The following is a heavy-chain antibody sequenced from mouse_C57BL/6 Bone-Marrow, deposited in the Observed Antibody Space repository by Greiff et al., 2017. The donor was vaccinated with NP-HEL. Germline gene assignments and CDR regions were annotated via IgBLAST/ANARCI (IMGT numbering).Heavy chain of an antibody. V-gene: IGHV5-17*01. D-gene: IGHD3-1*01. J-gene: IGHJ3*01. CDR1: GFTFSDYG. Sequence: EVKVVESGGGLVKPGGSLKLSCAASGFTFSDYGMHWVRQAPEKGLEWVAYISSGSSTIYYAATVKGRFTISRDNAKNTLFLQMTSLRSEDTAMYYCAKGLRLGFAYWGQGTLVTVSA. CDR3: AKGLRLGFAY. CDR2: ISSGSSTI.